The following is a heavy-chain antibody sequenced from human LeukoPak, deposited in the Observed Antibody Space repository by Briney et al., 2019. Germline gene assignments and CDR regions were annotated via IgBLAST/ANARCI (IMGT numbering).Heavy chain of an antibody. CDR1: GGSISSYY. D-gene: IGHD3-22*01. Sequence: SETLSLTCTVSGGSISSYYWSWIRQPPGKGLEWIGYIYYSGSTNYNPSLKSRVTISVDTSKNQFSLKLSSVTAADTAVYYCAGYDSSGYYYAFDYWGQGTLVTVSS. CDR2: IYYSGST. J-gene: IGHJ4*02. CDR3: AGYDSSGYYYAFDY. V-gene: IGHV4-59*01.